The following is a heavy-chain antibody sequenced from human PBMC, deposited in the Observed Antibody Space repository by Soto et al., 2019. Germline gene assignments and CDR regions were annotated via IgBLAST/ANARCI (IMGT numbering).Heavy chain of an antibody. CDR1: GFTFSSYS. CDR3: ARDLTSSPFVFYYGMDV. V-gene: IGHV3-48*01. Sequence: PGGSLRLSCAASGFTFSSYSMNWVRQAPGKGLEWVSYISSSSSTIYYADSVKGRFTISRDNAKNSLYLQMNSLRGEDTAVYYCARDLTSSPFVFYYGMDVWGQGTTVTVS. D-gene: IGHD6-13*01. CDR2: ISSSSSTI. J-gene: IGHJ6*02.